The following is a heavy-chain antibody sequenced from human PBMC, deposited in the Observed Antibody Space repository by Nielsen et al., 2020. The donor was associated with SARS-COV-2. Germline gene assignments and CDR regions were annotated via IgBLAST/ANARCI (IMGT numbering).Heavy chain of an antibody. CDR2: IWYDGSNK. Sequence: GESLKISCAASGFTFRSYGMHWVRQAPGKGLEWVAVIWYDGSNKYYADSVKGRFTISRDNSKNTLYLQMNSLRAEDTAVYYCARDGHSYSSGRGDYYYGMDVWGQGTTVTVSS. CDR1: GFTFRSYG. CDR3: ARDGHSYSSGRGDYYYGMDV. D-gene: IGHD6-19*01. V-gene: IGHV3-33*01. J-gene: IGHJ6*02.